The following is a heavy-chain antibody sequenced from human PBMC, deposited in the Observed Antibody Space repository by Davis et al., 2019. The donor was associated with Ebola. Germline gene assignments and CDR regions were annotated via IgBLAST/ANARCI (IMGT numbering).Heavy chain of an antibody. Sequence: MPSETLSLTCAASGFIFSSYAVSWVRQAPGKGLEWIGEINHSGSTNYNPSLKSRVTISVDTSKNQFSLKLSSVTAADTAVYYCARRNGVRGLTAGYYYGMDVWGQGTTVTVSS. J-gene: IGHJ6*02. D-gene: IGHD3-10*01. CDR2: INHSGST. CDR3: ARRNGVRGLTAGYYYGMDV. CDR1: GFIFSSYA. V-gene: IGHV4-34*01.